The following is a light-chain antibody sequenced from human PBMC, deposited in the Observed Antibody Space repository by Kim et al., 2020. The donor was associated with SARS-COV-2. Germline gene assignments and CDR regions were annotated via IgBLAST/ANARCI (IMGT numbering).Light chain of an antibody. CDR2: DVL. J-gene: IGLJ2*01. V-gene: IGLV2-14*03. Sequence: QSALTQPASVSGSPGQSITISCTGTNSDIGGYNFVSWYQQHPGKAPKLLIYDVLDRPSGISNRFSGSKSGNTASLTISGLQAEDEADYYCTSYTSSDTLVFGGGTKWTVL. CDR1: NSDIGGYNF. CDR3: TSYTSSDTLV.